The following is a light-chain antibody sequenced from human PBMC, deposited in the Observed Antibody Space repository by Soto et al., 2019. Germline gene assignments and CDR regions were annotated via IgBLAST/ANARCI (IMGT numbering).Light chain of an antibody. CDR3: QHYNKAPWT. Sequence: VQMTQSPSSLSASVGDRVTITCRASQDVYTFLAWYRQRPGRAPELLIYDVSTLQAGVPSRFSGDGFGTHFILTISSLQPEDVATYYCQHYNKAPWTFGQGTKV. CDR1: QDVYTF. J-gene: IGKJ1*01. V-gene: IGKV1-27*01. CDR2: DVS.